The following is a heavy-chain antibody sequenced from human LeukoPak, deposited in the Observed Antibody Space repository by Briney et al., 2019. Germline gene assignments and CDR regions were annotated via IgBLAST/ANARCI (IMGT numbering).Heavy chain of an antibody. V-gene: IGHV3-48*04. CDR1: RFPLNSYS. CDR3: ERWSDSGCELSFDQ. D-gene: IGHD6-19*01. Sequence: GVSVSLLCTASRFPLNSYSMQCVRRAPGRGLEGGSYISTSSYTILYADSVKGRFPIPRDNHKNSLYLHMNRLRAGDTAVLYCERWSDSGCELSFDQWGQGTLVTVSS. CDR2: ISTSSYTI. J-gene: IGHJ4*02.